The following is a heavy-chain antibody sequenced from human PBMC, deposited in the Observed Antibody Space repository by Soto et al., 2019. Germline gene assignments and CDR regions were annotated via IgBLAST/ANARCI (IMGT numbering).Heavy chain of an antibody. CDR1: GFTFSSYS. V-gene: IGHV3-21*01. J-gene: IGHJ3*02. Sequence: GSLRLSCAASGFTFSSYSMNWVRQAPGKGLEWVSSISSSSSYIYYADSVKGRFTISRDNAKNSLYLQMNSLRAEDTAVYYCASLVVVPAPDAFDIWGQGTMVTVS. CDR3: ASLVVVPAPDAFDI. D-gene: IGHD2-2*01. CDR2: ISSSSSYI.